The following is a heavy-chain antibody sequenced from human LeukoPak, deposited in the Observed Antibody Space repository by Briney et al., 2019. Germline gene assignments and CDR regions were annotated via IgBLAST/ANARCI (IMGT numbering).Heavy chain of an antibody. CDR1: GFTFSSYG. D-gene: IGHD2-15*01. J-gene: IGHJ4*02. CDR2: MSGDGATT. V-gene: IGHV3-23*01. CDR3: ASGYCSGGSCFRFFDY. Sequence: PGGSLRLSCAASGFTFSSYGMSWVRQAPGKGLEWVSAMSGDGATTYYADSVKGRFTISRDNAKNSLYLQMNSLRAEDTAVYYCASGYCSGGSCFRFFDYWGQGTLVTVSS.